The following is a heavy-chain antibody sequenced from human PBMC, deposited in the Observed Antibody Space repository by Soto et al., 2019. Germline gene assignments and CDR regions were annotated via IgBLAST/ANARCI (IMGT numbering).Heavy chain of an antibody. CDR1: GFTFSSYG. J-gene: IGHJ4*02. Sequence: QVHLVESGGGVVQPGRSQRLSCAASGFTFSSYGMHWVRHAPGKGLEWVAFISYDATNKYYADSVRGRFTISRDNSKNTLNLQLNSLRVEDTALYYCVKDKMDYGLFDSWGQGTQVTVSS. D-gene: IGHD4-17*01. CDR2: ISYDATNK. CDR3: VKDKMDYGLFDS. V-gene: IGHV3-30*18.